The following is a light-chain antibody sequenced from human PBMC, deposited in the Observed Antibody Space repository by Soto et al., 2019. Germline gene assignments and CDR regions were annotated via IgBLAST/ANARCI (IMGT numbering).Light chain of an antibody. J-gene: IGKJ1*01. CDR3: QQSYSTPPT. Sequence: HLPQSPCSLSASVGDRVTVCCRASQSISSYLDWYQQKPGKAPRLLIYAASSLQSGIPSRFSGSGSGTDFTLTISSLQPEDFATYYCQQSYSTPPTFGQGTKVDI. V-gene: IGKV1-39*01. CDR1: QSISSY. CDR2: AAS.